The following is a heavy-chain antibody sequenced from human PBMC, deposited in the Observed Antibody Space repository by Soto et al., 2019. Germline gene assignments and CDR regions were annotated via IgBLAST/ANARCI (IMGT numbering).Heavy chain of an antibody. CDR2: INAGNGNT. D-gene: IGHD2-21*02. V-gene: IGHV1-3*01. J-gene: IGHJ1*01. Sequence: GASVKVSCKASGYTFTSYAMHWVRQAPGQRLEWMGWINAGNGNTKYSQKFQGRVTITRDTSASTAYMELSSLRSEDTAVYYCARSIVVVTAIADWGQGTLVPVSS. CDR1: GYTFTSYA. CDR3: ARSIVVVTAIAD.